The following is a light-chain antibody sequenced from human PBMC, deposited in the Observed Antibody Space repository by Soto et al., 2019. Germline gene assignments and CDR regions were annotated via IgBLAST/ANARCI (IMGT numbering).Light chain of an antibody. CDR3: QQRSESPLT. CDR1: QSVTSY. Sequence: EIVFPQPPATLPLSQAERATVSSRASQSVTSYVASYQQKPGEAPRLLIYDASNRATGIPARFSGSGSGTDFSLTISSLEQEELAVYDGQQRSESPLTFGGGTKVDIK. CDR2: DAS. V-gene: IGKV3-11*01. J-gene: IGKJ4*01.